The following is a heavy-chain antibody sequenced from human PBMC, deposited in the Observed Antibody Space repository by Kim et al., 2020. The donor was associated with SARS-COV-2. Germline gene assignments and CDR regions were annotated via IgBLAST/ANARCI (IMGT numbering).Heavy chain of an antibody. CDR3: AGGGVTTGFDY. D-gene: IGHD4-17*01. V-gene: IGHV3-21*01. J-gene: IGHJ4*02. CDR1: GFTFSDCS. Sequence: GGSLRLSCAASGFTFSDCSMNWVRQAPGKGLEWVSSISSSSTYIYYADSVKGRFTISRDNAKNSLYLQMNSLRAEDTAVYFCAGGGVTTGFDYWGQGTQVTVSP. CDR2: ISSSSTYI.